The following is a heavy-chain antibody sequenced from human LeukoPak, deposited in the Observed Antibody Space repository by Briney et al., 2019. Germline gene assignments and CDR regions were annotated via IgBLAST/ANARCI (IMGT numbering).Heavy chain of an antibody. CDR1: GFTFSDYW. J-gene: IGHJ3*02. V-gene: IGHV3-7*01. CDR3: ARDFYGDYALSAFDI. CDR2: IKQDGSEK. D-gene: IGHD4-17*01. Sequence: GGSLRLSCAASGFTFSDYWMSWVRQAPGKGLEWVANIKQDGSEKYYVDSLKGRFTISRDNAKNSLYLQMNSLRTEDTAVYYCARDFYGDYALSAFDIWGQGAMVTVSS.